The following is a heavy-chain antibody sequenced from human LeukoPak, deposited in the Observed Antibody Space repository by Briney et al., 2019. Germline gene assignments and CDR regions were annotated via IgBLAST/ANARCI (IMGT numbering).Heavy chain of an antibody. CDR1: GFIFSSYE. CDR3: VREGIGWSDFDY. J-gene: IGHJ4*02. Sequence: GGSLRLSCAASGFIFSSYEMNWIRQAPGKGREWLSYTSRSGRTTYYADSVKGRFTIFRDNAHNSLFLQMNGLRVEDTAVYYCVREGIGWSDFDYWGPGTRVTVSS. CDR2: TSRSGRTT. D-gene: IGHD6-19*01. V-gene: IGHV3-48*03.